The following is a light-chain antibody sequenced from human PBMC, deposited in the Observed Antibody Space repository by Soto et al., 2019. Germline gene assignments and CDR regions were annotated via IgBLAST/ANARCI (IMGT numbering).Light chain of an antibody. CDR3: QQYNSYSQT. V-gene: IGKV1-5*01. J-gene: IGKJ1*01. Sequence: DIHLTQSPSFLSASVGDRVTITCRASQIVSSRLAWYQQKPGKAPKLLIYDASSLESGVPSRFSGSGSGTEFTLTISSLQPDDFETYYCQQYNSYSQTFGQGTKVDIK. CDR2: DAS. CDR1: QIVSSR.